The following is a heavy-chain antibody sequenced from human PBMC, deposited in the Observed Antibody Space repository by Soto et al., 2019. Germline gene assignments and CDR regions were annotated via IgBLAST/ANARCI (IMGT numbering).Heavy chain of an antibody. CDR1: GDPLSSYY. CDR3: ARPTYNSGSPFDY. Sequence: SETLCLTCSVSGDPLSSYYWSLIRPPPGKGLEWIGNIYYSGSTNYNPSLKSRVTISVDTSKNQFSLKLSSVTAADTAVYYCARPTYNSGSPFDYWGQGTLVTVSS. V-gene: IGHV4-59*01. CDR2: IYYSGST. J-gene: IGHJ4*02. D-gene: IGHD1-20*01.